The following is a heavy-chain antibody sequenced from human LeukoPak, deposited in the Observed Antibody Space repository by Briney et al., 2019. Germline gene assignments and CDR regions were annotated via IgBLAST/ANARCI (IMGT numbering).Heavy chain of an antibody. CDR1: GDSISSYY. CDR3: AREGSATARPFVSNDY. Sequence: SETPSLTCTVSGDSISSYYWSWIRQPAGKGLEWIGRIHTSGNTDYNPSLKSRVTMSVDTSKNQFSLKVRSVTAADTAVYYCAREGSATARPFVSNDYWGQGTLVTVSS. CDR2: IHTSGNT. V-gene: IGHV4-4*07. D-gene: IGHD6-6*01. J-gene: IGHJ4*02.